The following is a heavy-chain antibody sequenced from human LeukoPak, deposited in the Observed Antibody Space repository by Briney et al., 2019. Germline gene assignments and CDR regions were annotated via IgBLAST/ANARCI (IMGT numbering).Heavy chain of an antibody. V-gene: IGHV4-4*07. Sequence: PSETLSLTCAVYGGSFSGYYWSWIRQPAGKGLEWIGRIYTSGSTNYNPSLESRVTISQDTSKIQFSLKLSSVTAADTAVYYCARDGSGYYDTSGYRNWGQGTLVTVSS. D-gene: IGHD3-22*01. CDR2: IYTSGST. CDR3: ARDGSGYYDTSGYRN. CDR1: GGSFSGYY. J-gene: IGHJ4*02.